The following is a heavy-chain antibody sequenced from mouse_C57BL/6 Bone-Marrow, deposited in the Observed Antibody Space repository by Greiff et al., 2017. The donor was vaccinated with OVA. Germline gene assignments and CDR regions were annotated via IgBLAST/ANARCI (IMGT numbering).Heavy chain of an antibody. CDR1: GYTFTSYG. V-gene: IGHV1-81*01. D-gene: IGHD1-1*01. J-gene: IGHJ1*03. CDR3: ERGVLRWYFDV. Sequence: QVQLKESGAELARPGASVKLSCKASGYTFTSYGISWVKQRTGQGLEWIGEIYPRSGNTYYNEKFKGKATLTADKSSSTAYMVFRSLTSEDSAVYFCERGVLRWYFDVWGTGTTVTVSS. CDR2: IYPRSGNT.